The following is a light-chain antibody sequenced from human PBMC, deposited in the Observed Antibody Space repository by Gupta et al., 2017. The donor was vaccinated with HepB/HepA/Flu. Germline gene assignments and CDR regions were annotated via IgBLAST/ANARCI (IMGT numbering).Light chain of an antibody. CDR1: QSLLHSNGFNY. V-gene: IGKV2-28*01. J-gene: IGKJ4*01. CDR2: LGS. Sequence: DIVMTQSPLSLPVTPGEPASISCRSSQSLLHSNGFNYLDWYLQKPGQSPQLLIYLGSIRASRVPDRFRLCGSLTDFTLRISRVEAEDVRVSYFRLALQTPLTSGGWSRVEIK. CDR3: RLALQTPLT.